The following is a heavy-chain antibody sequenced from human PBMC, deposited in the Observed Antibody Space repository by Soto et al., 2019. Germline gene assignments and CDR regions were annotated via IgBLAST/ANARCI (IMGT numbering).Heavy chain of an antibody. D-gene: IGHD1-26*01. Sequence: SQTLSLTCAISGDGVSSTSAAWNWIRQSPSRGLEWLGRTFYRSKWYYDYAVSVKSRITINPDTSKNQFSLQLNSVTPEDTAVYYCSRRLKLGADYYGMDVWGQGTTVTVPS. CDR1: GDGVSSTSAA. J-gene: IGHJ6*02. CDR3: SRRLKLGADYYGMDV. CDR2: TFYRSKWYY. V-gene: IGHV6-1*01.